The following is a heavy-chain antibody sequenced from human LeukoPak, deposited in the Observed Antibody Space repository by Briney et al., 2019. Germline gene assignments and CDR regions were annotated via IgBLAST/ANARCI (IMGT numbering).Heavy chain of an antibody. V-gene: IGHV4-4*02. CDR1: GGSISSSNW. D-gene: IGHD7-27*01. J-gene: IGHJ4*02. CDR2: IYHSGST. CDR3: ARARHWGAGADY. Sequence: SETLSLTCAVSGGSISSSNWWSWVRQPPGKGLEWIGEIYHSGSTNYNPSLKSRVTISVDKSKNQFSLKVSSVTAADTAVYYCARARHWGAGADYWGQGTLVTVSS.